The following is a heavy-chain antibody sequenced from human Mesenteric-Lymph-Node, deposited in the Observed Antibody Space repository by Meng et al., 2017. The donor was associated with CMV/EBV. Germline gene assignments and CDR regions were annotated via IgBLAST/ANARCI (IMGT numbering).Heavy chain of an antibody. V-gene: IGHV4-34*01. CDR2: INHSGST. CDR3: ARGPTPMTDY. D-gene: IGHD5-18*01. Sequence: QVQLQQWGAGLLKPSETLSLTCAVFGGSFSGYYWTWIRQPPGKGLESIEEINHSGSTNYNPSLKSRVTISVDTSKNHFSLKLSSVTAADTAVYYCARGPTPMTDYWGQGTLVTVSS. J-gene: IGHJ4*02. CDR1: GGSFSGYY.